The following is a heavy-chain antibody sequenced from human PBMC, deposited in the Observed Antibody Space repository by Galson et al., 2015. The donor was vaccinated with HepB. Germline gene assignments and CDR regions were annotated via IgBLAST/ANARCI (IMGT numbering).Heavy chain of an antibody. CDR1: GFTFSNYG. J-gene: IGHJ4*02. V-gene: IGHV3-30*18. Sequence: LSCAASGFTFSNYGMHWVRQAPGKGLEWVAVIAHDGSIQYYADFVKGRFTIARDNSKNTLSLQMNSLRAEDTALYYCGKEANYGGHLVTEYWGQGTLVTVSS. CDR3: GKEANYGGHLVTEY. D-gene: IGHD4-23*01. CDR2: IAHDGSIQ.